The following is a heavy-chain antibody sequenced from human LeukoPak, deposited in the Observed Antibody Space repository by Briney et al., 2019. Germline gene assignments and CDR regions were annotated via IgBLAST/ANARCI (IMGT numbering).Heavy chain of an antibody. V-gene: IGHV1-69*13. Sequence: ASVKVSCKASGGTFSSYAISWVRQAPGQGLEWMGGIIPIFGTANYAQKFQGRVTITADESTSTAYMELSSLRSEDTAVYYCARDGREVAVPAGIGWFDPWGQGTLVTVSS. CDR3: ARDGREVAVPAGIGWFDP. J-gene: IGHJ5*02. CDR1: GGTFSSYA. D-gene: IGHD2-2*01. CDR2: IIPIFGTA.